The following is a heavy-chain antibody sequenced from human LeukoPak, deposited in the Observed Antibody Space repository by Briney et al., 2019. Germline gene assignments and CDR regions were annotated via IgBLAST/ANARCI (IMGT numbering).Heavy chain of an antibody. CDR2: TSWDGGST. CDR1: GFTFDDYA. CDR3: AKDSRVTYYYDSSGSDGYDY. D-gene: IGHD3-22*01. J-gene: IGHJ4*02. Sequence: GGSLRLSCAASGFTFDDYAMHWVRQAPGKGLEWVSLTSWDGGSTYYADSVKGRFTISRDNSKNSLYLQMNSLRAEDTALYYCAKDSRVTYYYDSSGSDGYDYWGQGTLVTVSS. V-gene: IGHV3-43D*03.